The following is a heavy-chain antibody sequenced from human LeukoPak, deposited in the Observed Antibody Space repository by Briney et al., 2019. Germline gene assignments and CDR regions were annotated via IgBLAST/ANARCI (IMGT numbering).Heavy chain of an antibody. V-gene: IGHV1-8*01. CDR3: AVEGTLLGGDYY. CDR1: GYTFNHHD. J-gene: IGHJ4*02. Sequence: ASVKVSCKPSGYTFNHHDINWVRQVTGQGLEWMGWMNPDSGNADYVHKFQGRVTMTRNSSTSTAYLELSSLSSDDTAVYYCAVEGTLLGGDYYWGQGTLVTVSS. D-gene: IGHD3-3*01. CDR2: MNPDSGNA.